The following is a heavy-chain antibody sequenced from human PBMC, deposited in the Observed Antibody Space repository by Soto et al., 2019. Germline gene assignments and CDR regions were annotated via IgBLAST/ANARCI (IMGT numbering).Heavy chain of an antibody. CDR3: VRDRPPPDF. V-gene: IGHV1-18*01. CDR1: GYTFASYA. J-gene: IGHJ4*02. Sequence: QVQLVQSGAEVKKPGASVKVSCKASGYTFASYAISWMRQAPGQGLERMGWISAYNGNTNNAQTIQGRVTMTTDTPPSTAYMELRSLRSDDKAVYYCVRDRPPPDFWGQGNLVTASA. CDR2: ISAYNGNT.